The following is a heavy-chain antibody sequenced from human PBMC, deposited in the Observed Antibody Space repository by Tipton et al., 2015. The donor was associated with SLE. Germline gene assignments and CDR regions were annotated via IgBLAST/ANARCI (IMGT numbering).Heavy chain of an antibody. J-gene: IGHJ5*02. Sequence: TLSLTCSVSCASVRTMRYFWGWIRQPPGKGFEWIGRIYYSGTPYYNPSLTGRVTISFDTSKDQVSLKLTSVTAAVTAVYFCARGYDYWSGYSYFDPWGQGNLVTVSS. V-gene: IGHV4-39*01. CDR2: IYYSGTP. CDR3: ARGYDYWSGYSYFDP. D-gene: IGHD3-3*01. CDR1: CASVRTMRYF.